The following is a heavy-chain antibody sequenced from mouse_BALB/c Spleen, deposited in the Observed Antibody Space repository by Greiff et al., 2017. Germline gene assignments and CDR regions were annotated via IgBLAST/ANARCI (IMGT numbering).Heavy chain of an antibody. CDR3: ARHGDYRYFDY. Sequence: EVKLVESGGGLVKPGGSLKLSCAASGFAFSSYDMSWVRQTPEKRLEWVAYISSGGGSTYYPDTVMGRFTISRDNAKNTLYLQMSSLKSEDTAMYYCARHGDYRYFDYWGQGTTLTVSS. CDR1: GFAFSSYD. V-gene: IGHV5-12-1*01. CDR2: ISSGGGST. J-gene: IGHJ2*01. D-gene: IGHD2-14*01.